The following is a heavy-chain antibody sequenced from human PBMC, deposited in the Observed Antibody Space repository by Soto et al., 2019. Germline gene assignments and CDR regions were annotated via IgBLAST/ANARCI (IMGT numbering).Heavy chain of an antibody. J-gene: IGHJ4*02. CDR2: XNXNXGXT. Sequence: ASVKVSCKASGYTFTGYYMHLVRQAPGQGLEXMGWXNXNXGXTXYXXXXQGWVTMTRDTSISTAYMELSRLRSDDTAVYYCARYSGYDLGFDYWGQGTLVTVSS. CDR3: ARYSGYDLGFDY. D-gene: IGHD5-12*01. V-gene: IGHV1-2*04. CDR1: GYTFTGYY.